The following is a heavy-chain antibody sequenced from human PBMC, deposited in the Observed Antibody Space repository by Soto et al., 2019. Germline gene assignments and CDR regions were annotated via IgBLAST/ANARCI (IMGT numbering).Heavy chain of an antibody. CDR3: ARAAYYDGVVPGYNYYYGMDV. J-gene: IGHJ6*02. Sequence: QVQLQQWGARLLKPSETLSLTCAVYGGSLSGYYWSWIRQPPGQGLEWIGEINHSGTTNYRPSLTSRVTSSVDTSKTQFSLRLTSVTAADTAVYDCARAAYYDGVVPGYNYYYGMDVWGQGTTVTVSS. V-gene: IGHV4-34*02. CDR1: GGSLSGYY. D-gene: IGHD3-22*01. CDR2: INHSGTT.